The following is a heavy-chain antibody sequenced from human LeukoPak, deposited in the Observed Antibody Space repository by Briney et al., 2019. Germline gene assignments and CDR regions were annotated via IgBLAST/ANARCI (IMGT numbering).Heavy chain of an antibody. D-gene: IGHD6-6*01. V-gene: IGHV4-34*01. CDR1: GGSFSGYY. CDR2: INHSGST. J-gene: IGHJ4*02. Sequence: SETLSLTCAVYGGSFSGYYWSWIRQPPGKGLEWIGEINHSGSTNYNPSLKSRVTISVDTSKNQFSLKLSSVTAADTAVYYCARGTIAARLSYFDYWGQGTLVTVSS. CDR3: ARGTIAARLSYFDY.